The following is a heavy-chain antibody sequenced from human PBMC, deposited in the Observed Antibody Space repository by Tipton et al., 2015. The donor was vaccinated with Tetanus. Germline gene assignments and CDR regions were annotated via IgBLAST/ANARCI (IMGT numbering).Heavy chain of an antibody. CDR2: INHSGST. J-gene: IGHJ4*02. CDR3: ARGSTVVQNFDY. Sequence: TLSLTCAVYGGSFSGYYWSWIRQPPGKGLEWIGEINHSGSTNYNPSLKSRVTISVDTSKNQFSLKLSSVTAADTAVYYCARGSTVVQNFDYWGQGTLVPVSS. V-gene: IGHV4-34*01. CDR1: GGSFSGYY. D-gene: IGHD4-23*01.